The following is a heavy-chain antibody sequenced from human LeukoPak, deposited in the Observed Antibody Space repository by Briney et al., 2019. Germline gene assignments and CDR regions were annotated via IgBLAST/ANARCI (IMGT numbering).Heavy chain of an antibody. D-gene: IGHD2-2*01. Sequence: GGSLRLSCAASGFSFSSYAMTWVRQAPGKGLEWVSSISGTGDTTYYADSVKGRFTISRDNAKNSLYLQMNSLRAEDTAVYYCARASRPGGQGTLVTVSS. J-gene: IGHJ4*02. CDR2: ISGTGDTT. CDR1: GFSFSSYA. V-gene: IGHV3-23*01. CDR3: ARASRP.